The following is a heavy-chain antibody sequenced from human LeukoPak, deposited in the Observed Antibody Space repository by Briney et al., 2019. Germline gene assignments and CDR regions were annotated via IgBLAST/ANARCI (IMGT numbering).Heavy chain of an antibody. CDR3: ARPKYADYDWPDWYFDL. D-gene: IGHD4-17*01. J-gene: IGHJ2*01. Sequence: SETLSLTCSVSGGSISTSYWIWIRQPPGKGLEWIGYIYNSGSTNYNPSFKSRVTISVDMSKNQFSLKLSSVTAADTAVYYCARPKYADYDWPDWYFDLWGRGTLITVSS. CDR2: IYNSGST. CDR1: GGSISTSY. V-gene: IGHV4-59*01.